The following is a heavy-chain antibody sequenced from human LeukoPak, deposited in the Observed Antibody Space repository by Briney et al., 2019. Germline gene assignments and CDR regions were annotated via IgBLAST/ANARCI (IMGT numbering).Heavy chain of an antibody. Sequence: GGSLRLSCAASGFTFSSYAMSWVRQAPGRGLEGGSDISGSGGSTYYADSVKRRFTISRDNSKNTLYLQMNSLRAEDTAVYYCAKASAMIVVVSNHFDYWGQGTLVTVSS. CDR2: ISGSGGST. CDR1: GFTFSSYA. CDR3: AKASAMIVVVSNHFDY. V-gene: IGHV3-23*01. J-gene: IGHJ4*02. D-gene: IGHD3-22*01.